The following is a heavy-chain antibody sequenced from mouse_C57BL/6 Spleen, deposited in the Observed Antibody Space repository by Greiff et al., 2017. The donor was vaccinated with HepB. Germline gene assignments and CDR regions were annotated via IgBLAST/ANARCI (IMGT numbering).Heavy chain of an antibody. J-gene: IGHJ2*01. CDR3: ARCQLRQGYFDY. V-gene: IGHV1-26*01. Sequence: EVKLQQSGPELVKPGASVKISCKASGYTFTDYYMNWVKQSHGKSLEWIGDINPNNGGTSYNQKFKGKATLTVDKSSSTAYMELRSLTSEDSAVYYCARCQLRQGYFDYWGQGTTLTVSS. CDR1: GYTFTDYY. CDR2: INPNNGGT. D-gene: IGHD3-2*02.